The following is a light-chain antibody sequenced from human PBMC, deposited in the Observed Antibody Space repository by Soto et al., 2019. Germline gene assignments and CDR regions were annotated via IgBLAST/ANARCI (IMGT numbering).Light chain of an antibody. V-gene: IGLV2-11*01. CDR1: SSDVGGYNY. CDR3: CSYAGSYTYF. J-gene: IGLJ1*01. CDR2: DVS. Sequence: QSVLTQPRSVSGSPGQSVTISCTGTSSDVGGYNYVSWYQQHPGKAPKLMIYDVSKRPSGVPDRFSGSKSGNTASLTISGLQAEDEADYYCCSYAGSYTYFFGTGTKVTLL.